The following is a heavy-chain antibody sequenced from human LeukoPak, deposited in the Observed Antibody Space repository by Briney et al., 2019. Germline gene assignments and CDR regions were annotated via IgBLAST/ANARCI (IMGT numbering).Heavy chain of an antibody. CDR3: ARVGSSWYDYYYYYMDV. CDR1: GGSFSGYY. D-gene: IGHD6-13*01. CDR2: IYHSGST. Sequence: SETLSLTCAVYGGSFSGYYWSWIRQPPGKGLEWIGSIYHSGSTYYNPSLKSRVTISVDTSKNQFSLKLSSVTAADTAVYYCARVGSSWYDYYYYYMDVWGKGTTVTVSS. J-gene: IGHJ6*03. V-gene: IGHV4-34*01.